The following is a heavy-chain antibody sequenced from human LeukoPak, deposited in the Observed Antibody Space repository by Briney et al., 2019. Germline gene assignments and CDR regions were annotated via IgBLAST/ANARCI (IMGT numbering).Heavy chain of an antibody. J-gene: IGHJ4*02. D-gene: IGHD3-9*01. CDR3: ARHSDYDILTGPNDY. CDR1: GFTFSSYG. CDR2: IRYDGSNK. Sequence: GGSLRLSCAASGFTFSSYGMHWVRQAPGKGLEWVAFIRYDGSNKYYADSVKGRFTISRDNAKNSLYLQMNSLTAEDTAVYYCARHSDYDILTGPNDYWGQGTLVTVSS. V-gene: IGHV3-30*02.